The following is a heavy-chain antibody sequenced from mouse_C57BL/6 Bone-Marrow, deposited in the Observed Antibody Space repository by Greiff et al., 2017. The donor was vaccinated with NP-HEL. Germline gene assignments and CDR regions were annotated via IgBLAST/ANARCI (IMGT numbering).Heavy chain of an antibody. Sequence: EVHLVESGGGLVKPGGSLKLSCAASGFTFSSYAMSWVRQTPEKRLEWVATISDGGSYTYYPDNVKGRFTISRDNAKNNLYLQMSHLKSEDTAMYYCARDGAHYYGSMDYWGQGTSVTVSS. CDR3: ARDGAHYYGSMDY. D-gene: IGHD1-1*01. CDR2: ISDGGSYT. CDR1: GFTFSSYA. V-gene: IGHV5-4*01. J-gene: IGHJ4*01.